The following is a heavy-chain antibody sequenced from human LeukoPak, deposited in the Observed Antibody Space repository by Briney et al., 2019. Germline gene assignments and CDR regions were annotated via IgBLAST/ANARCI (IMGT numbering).Heavy chain of an antibody. CDR3: ARVGLGHIVVEGMDV. CDR1: GFTFSDYY. D-gene: IGHD2-21*01. Sequence: GGSLRLSCAASGFTFSDYYMSWILQTPGKGLEWVSYISSSGSTIYYADSVKGRFTISRDNAKNSLYLQMNSLRAEDTAVYYCARVGLGHIVVEGMDVWGQGTTVTVSS. V-gene: IGHV3-11*01. CDR2: ISSSGSTI. J-gene: IGHJ6*02.